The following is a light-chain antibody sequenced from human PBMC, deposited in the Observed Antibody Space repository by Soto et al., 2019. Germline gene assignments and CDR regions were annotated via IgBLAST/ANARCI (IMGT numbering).Light chain of an antibody. Sequence: LLTQSPDSLAVSLGERATINCTSGRSLFYSPHNKSYLAWYQQKVGQPPQMLIYWASTRESGVPDRFRGSGSGTDFTLTISSLQADDVAVYYCQQYYRAPRTFGQGTKVDIK. CDR2: WAS. CDR3: QQYYRAPRT. J-gene: IGKJ2*01. V-gene: IGKV4-1*01. CDR1: RSLFYSPHNKSY.